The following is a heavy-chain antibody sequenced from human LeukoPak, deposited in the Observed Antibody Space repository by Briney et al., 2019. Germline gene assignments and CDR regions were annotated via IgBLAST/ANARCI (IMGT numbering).Heavy chain of an antibody. D-gene: IGHD2-15*01. Sequence: GGSLRLSCAASQYTFSNYAMSWVRQAPGKGLEWVSAIGGSGNTTYFGDSVTGRFTISRDNPKNTVYLQMNSLSAEDTAVYYCAKGPAPYCSGGSCYSPHWYFDLWGRGTLVTVSS. CDR1: QYTFSNYA. V-gene: IGHV3-23*01. CDR2: IGGSGNTT. CDR3: AKGPAPYCSGGSCYSPHWYFDL. J-gene: IGHJ2*01.